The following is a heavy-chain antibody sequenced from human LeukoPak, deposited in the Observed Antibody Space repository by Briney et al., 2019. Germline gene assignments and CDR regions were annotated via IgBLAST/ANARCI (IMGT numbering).Heavy chain of an antibody. CDR3: ARDFHMVRGVIFSFGEYFFDY. Sequence: SGGSLRLSCAASGFTFSDYYMSWIRQAPGKGLEWVSYISSSGSTIYYADSVKGRFTISRDNAKNSLYLQMNSLRAEDTAVYYCARDFHMVRGVIFSFGEYFFDYWGQGTLVTVSS. CDR2: ISSSGSTI. J-gene: IGHJ4*02. V-gene: IGHV3-11*01. CDR1: GFTFSDYY. D-gene: IGHD3-10*01.